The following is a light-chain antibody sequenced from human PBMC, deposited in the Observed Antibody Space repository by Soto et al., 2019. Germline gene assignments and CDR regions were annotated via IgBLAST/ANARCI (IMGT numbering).Light chain of an antibody. J-gene: IGLJ3*02. Sequence: QSALTQPASVSGSPGQSITISCTGTSSDVGGYHYLSWYQQHPGKAPRVMIYEVSNRPSGVSNRFSGSKSGNTASLTISGLQAEDDADYFCSSYTTSGTPVFGGGTKVTVL. CDR3: SSYTTSGTPV. CDR1: SSDVGGYHY. V-gene: IGLV2-14*01. CDR2: EVS.